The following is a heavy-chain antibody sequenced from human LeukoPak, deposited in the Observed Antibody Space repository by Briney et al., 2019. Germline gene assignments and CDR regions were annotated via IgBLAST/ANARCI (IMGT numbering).Heavy chain of an antibody. D-gene: IGHD3-16*01. Sequence: PGRSLRLSCAASGFTFSSYWMSWVRLAPGKGLEWVANIKQDGTEEYYVDSVKGRFTISRDNAKNSLYLQMSSLRAEDTAVYYCARVRGSYSRDYWGQGILVTVSS. CDR1: GFTFSSYW. CDR2: IKQDGTEE. CDR3: ARVRGSYSRDY. V-gene: IGHV3-7*01. J-gene: IGHJ4*02.